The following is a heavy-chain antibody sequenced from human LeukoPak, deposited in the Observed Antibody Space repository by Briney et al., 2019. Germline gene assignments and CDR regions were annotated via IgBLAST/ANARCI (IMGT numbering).Heavy chain of an antibody. D-gene: IGHD6-19*01. V-gene: IGHV3-30*18. Sequence: GTSLRLSCAVSGFTIRIYGMHWVRQAPGKGLEWVAMISHDGGAEHYGDSVKGRFTISRDDPKNTLYLQMNSLSTEDTALYYCAKDWGSSDWYNYFDPWGQGTLVTVSS. CDR1: GFTIRIYG. CDR2: ISHDGGAE. CDR3: AKDWGSSDWYNYFDP. J-gene: IGHJ5*02.